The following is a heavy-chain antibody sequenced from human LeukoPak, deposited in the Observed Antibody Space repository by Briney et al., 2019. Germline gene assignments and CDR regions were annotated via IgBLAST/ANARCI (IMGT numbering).Heavy chain of an antibody. CDR1: GGTFSSYA. D-gene: IGHD6-6*01. J-gene: IGHJ5*02. V-gene: IGHV1-69*05. CDR2: IIPIFGTA. Sequence: GASVKVSCKASGGTFSSYAISWVRQAPGQGLEWMGGIIPIFGTANYAQKFQGRVTITTDESTSTAYMELSSLRSEDTAVYYCARDGRIAAQFGWFDPWGQGTLVTVSS. CDR3: ARDGRIAAQFGWFDP.